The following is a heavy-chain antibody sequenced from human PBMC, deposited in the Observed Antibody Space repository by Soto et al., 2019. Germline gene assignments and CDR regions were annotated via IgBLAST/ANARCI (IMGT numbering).Heavy chain of an antibody. V-gene: IGHV3-66*01. Sequence: EVQLVASGGGLVQPGGSLRLSCAASGFTVNNNYVSWVRQAPGKGLEWVSAIYSGGGTYYADSVKGRFTISRANSKNTLYLQMNSLSAEDTAVYYCSTAPGFFDYWGQGPLVTVSS. CDR2: IYSGGGT. CDR3: STAPGFFDY. J-gene: IGHJ4*02. CDR1: GFTVNNNY. D-gene: IGHD4-17*01.